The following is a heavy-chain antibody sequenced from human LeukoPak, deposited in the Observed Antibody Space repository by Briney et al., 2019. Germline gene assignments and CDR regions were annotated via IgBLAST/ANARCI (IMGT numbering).Heavy chain of an antibody. CDR2: ISYDGSNK. CDR3: ARDSGSYFYYYYYGMDV. J-gene: IGHJ6*02. Sequence: PGGSLRLSCVGSGFTSIAYALTWVRQAPGKGLEWVAVISYDGSNKYYADSVKGRFTISRDNSKNTLYLQMNSLRAEDTAAYYCARDSGSYFYYYYYGMDVWGQGTTVTVSS. V-gene: IGHV3-30*04. D-gene: IGHD1-26*01. CDR1: GFTSIAYA.